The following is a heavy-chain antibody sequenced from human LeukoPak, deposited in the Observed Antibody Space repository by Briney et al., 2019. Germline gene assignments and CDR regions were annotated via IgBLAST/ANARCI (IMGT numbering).Heavy chain of an antibody. J-gene: IGHJ4*02. V-gene: IGHV1-2*02. D-gene: IGHD6-13*01. CDR3: AREFRSSSWYDPVY. CDR2: INPNSGGT. CDR1: GYTFTGCY. Sequence: EASVKVSCKASGYTFTGCYMHWVRQAPGQGLEWMGWINPNSGGTNYAQKFQGRVTMTRDTSISTAYMELSRLRSDDTAVYYCAREFRSSSWYDPVYWGQGTLVTVSS.